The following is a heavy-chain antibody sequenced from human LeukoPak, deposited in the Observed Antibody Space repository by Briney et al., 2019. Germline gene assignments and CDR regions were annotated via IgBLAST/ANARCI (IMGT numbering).Heavy chain of an antibody. J-gene: IGHJ4*02. CDR2: IYYSGST. D-gene: IGHD3-22*01. CDR1: GGSFSGYY. V-gene: IGHV4-59*01. Sequence: SETLSLTCAVYGGSFSGYYWSWIRQPPGKGLEWIGYIYYSGSTNYNPSLKSRVTISVDTSKNQFSLKLSSVTAADTAVYYCARGQYYYDSSGYSYTFDYWGQGTLVTVSS. CDR3: ARGQYYYDSSGYSYTFDY.